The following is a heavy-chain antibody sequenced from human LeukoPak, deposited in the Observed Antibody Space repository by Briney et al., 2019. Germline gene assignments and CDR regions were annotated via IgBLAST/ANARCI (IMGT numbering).Heavy chain of an antibody. CDR3: ARGPSRIVGATYEFWFDP. CDR2: INPNSGGT. J-gene: IGHJ5*02. D-gene: IGHD1-26*01. Sequence: GASVKVSCKASGYTFTGYYMHWVRQAPGQGLEWMGWINPNSGGTNYAQKFQGRVTMTRDTSISTAYMELSRLRSDDTAVYYCARGPSRIVGATYEFWFDPWGQGTLVTVSS. V-gene: IGHV1-2*02. CDR1: GYTFTGYY.